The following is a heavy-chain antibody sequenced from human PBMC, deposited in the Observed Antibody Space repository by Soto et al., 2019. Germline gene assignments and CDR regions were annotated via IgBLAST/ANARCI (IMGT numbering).Heavy chain of an antibody. V-gene: IGHV1-3*01. CDR2: INAGNGNT. CDR3: AIELLWCGGDCYSPFDY. CDR1: GYTFTSYA. J-gene: IGHJ4*02. D-gene: IGHD2-21*02. Sequence: QVPLVQSGAEVKKPGASVKVSCKASGYTFTSYAMHWVRQAPGQRLEWMGWINAGNGNTKYSQKFQGRVTITRDTSASTAYMELSSLRSEDTAVYYCAIELLWCGGDCYSPFDYWGQGTLVTVSS.